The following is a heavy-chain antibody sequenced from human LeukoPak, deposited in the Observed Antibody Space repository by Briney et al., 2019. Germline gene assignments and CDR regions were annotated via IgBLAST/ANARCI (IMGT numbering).Heavy chain of an antibody. Sequence: SETLSLTCTVSGVSTTTHYWSWLRQPPGKELEWIAYMTDSETTKNNPSPKSRITLSADTSKNQFSLSLSSVTEADTAVYFCATIKSGYPFGYFDFWGQGILVTVSS. D-gene: IGHD5-18*01. CDR2: MTDSETT. CDR1: GVSTTTHY. V-gene: IGHV4-59*11. CDR3: ATIKSGYPFGYFDF. J-gene: IGHJ4*02.